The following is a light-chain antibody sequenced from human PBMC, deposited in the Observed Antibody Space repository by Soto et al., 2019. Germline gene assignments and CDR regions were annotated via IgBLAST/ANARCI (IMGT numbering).Light chain of an antibody. Sequence: QSALTQPASVSGSPGQSITISCTGTSNDVGTYNLVSWYQQYPGKAPKLLIFEVSKRPSGASHRFSGSKSGDTASLTISGLQAEDEADYYCQTWGTGILYVFGNGTKLTVL. CDR1: SNDVGTYNL. V-gene: IGLV2-23*02. J-gene: IGLJ1*01. CDR2: EVS. CDR3: QTWGTGILYV.